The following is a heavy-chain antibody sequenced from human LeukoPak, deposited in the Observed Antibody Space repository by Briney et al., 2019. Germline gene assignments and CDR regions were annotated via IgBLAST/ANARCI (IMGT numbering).Heavy chain of an antibody. J-gene: IGHJ1*01. CDR1: GYTFTGYY. CDR2: MNPNTGAT. Sequence: ASVKVSCKPSGYTFTGYYLHWVRQAPGQALEWMGWMNPNTGATVYAQNFQGRVTMSRDTSISTAYMTLSSLRSDDTAVYFCARDRVGSGWPRPFCLEFWGQGTLVSVSS. CDR3: ARDRVGSGWPRPFCLEF. V-gene: IGHV1-2*02. D-gene: IGHD6-19*01.